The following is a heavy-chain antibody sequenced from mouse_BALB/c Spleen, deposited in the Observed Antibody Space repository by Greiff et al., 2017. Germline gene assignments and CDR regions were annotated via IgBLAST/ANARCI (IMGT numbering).Heavy chain of an antibody. CDR1: GYTFTSYW. V-gene: IGHV1S127*01. J-gene: IGHJ2*01. D-gene: IGHD2-2*01. CDR2: IDPSDSYT. CDR3: TNYGSDY. Sequence: QVQLQQPGAELVKPGASVKMSCKASGYTFTSYWMHWVKQRPGQGLEWIGVIDPSDSYTSYNQKFKGKATLTVDTSSSTAYMQLSSLTSEDSAVYYCTNYGSDYWGQGTTLTVSS.